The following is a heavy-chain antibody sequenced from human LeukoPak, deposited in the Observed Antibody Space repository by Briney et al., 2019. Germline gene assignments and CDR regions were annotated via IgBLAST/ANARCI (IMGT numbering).Heavy chain of an antibody. Sequence: SETLSLTCTVSGSSITDNYWAWIRQPPGKALEWIGYVFYTGSTNYNPSLVSRVTISADTSTSQFSLRLTSVTAADTAVYYCARHLHTNKSPPGPVGYWGQGIMVTVSS. CDR3: ARHLHTNKSPPGPVGY. CDR1: GSSITDNY. J-gene: IGHJ4*02. CDR2: VFYTGST. D-gene: IGHD1/OR15-1a*01. V-gene: IGHV4-59*08.